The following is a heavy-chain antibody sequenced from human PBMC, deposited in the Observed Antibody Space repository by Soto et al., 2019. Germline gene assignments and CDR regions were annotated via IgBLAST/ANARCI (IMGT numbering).Heavy chain of an antibody. V-gene: IGHV3-33*01. CDR2: IWYHGTTY. CDR1: GFTFSTYG. D-gene: IGHD6-25*01. J-gene: IGHJ4*02. Sequence: GGSLRLSCTTSGFTFSTYGMHWVRQAPGKGLEWVATIWYHGTTYYYKDSINGRFAVSRDNSKNTVFLQMNTLRAENTATYFFPRDGGYGCYYGFYFCGLGTLVTVSS. CDR3: PRDGGYGCYYGFYF.